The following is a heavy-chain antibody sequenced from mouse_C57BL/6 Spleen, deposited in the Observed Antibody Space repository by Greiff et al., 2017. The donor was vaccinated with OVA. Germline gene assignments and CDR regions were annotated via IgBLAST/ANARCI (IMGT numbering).Heavy chain of an antibody. CDR3: ARRRRTYAMDY. CDR1: GYAFSSYW. Sequence: VMLVESGAELVKPGASVKISCKASGYAFSSYWMNWVKQRPGKGLEWIGQIYPGDGDTNYNGKFKGKATLTADKSSSTAYMQLSSLTSEDSAVYFCARRRRTYAMDYWGQGTSVTVSS. J-gene: IGHJ4*01. V-gene: IGHV1-80*01. CDR2: IYPGDGDT.